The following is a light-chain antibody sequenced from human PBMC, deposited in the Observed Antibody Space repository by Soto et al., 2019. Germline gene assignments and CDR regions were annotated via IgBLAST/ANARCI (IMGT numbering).Light chain of an antibody. V-gene: IGKV1-5*03. CDR2: QAS. CDR3: QGNNAYST. J-gene: IGKJ2*01. CDR1: QSIRSW. Sequence: DIPMTQSPSTLSASVGDRVTITCRASQSIRSWLAWYQQKPGKAPKLLIYQASTLGSGVPSRFSGSGSGTDFPPISSLLQHDVSTSYYCQGNNAYSTFGQGTKLEIK.